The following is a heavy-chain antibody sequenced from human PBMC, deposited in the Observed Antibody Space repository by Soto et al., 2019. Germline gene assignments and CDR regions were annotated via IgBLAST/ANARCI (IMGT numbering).Heavy chain of an antibody. D-gene: IGHD1-7*01. J-gene: IGHJ4*02. Sequence: VQLLESGGGLVQPGGSLRLSCAASGFTFRSYGMTWVRQAPGKGLEWVSFSSATGSGTYYADSVKGRFTISRDNSKNTLYLQMTSLSADDTAVYYCAKDRRAGGNYGFYSDFWGQGALVIVSS. CDR1: GFTFRSYG. CDR2: SSATGSGT. V-gene: IGHV3-23*01. CDR3: AKDRRAGGNYGFYSDF.